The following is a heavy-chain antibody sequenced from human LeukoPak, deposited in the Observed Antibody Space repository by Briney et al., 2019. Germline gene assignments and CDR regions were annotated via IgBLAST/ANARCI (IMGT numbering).Heavy chain of an antibody. V-gene: IGHV3-69-1*01. CDR3: ATTVTTYFGYFDY. CDR2: ISSSSTI. D-gene: IGHD4-17*01. J-gene: IGHJ4*02. Sequence: NPGGSLRLSCAASGFTFSDYYMNWVRQAPGKGLEWVSSISSSSTIYYADSVKGRFTISRDNAKNSLYLQMNSLRAEDTAVYYCATTVTTYFGYFDYWGQGTLVTVSS. CDR1: GFTFSDYY.